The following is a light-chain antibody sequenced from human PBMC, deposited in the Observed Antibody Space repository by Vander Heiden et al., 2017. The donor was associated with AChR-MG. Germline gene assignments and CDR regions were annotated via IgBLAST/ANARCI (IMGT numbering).Light chain of an antibody. CDR3: CSYAGSRKV. CDR1: SSDVGSYNL. V-gene: IGLV2-23*02. CDR2: EVS. Sequence: QSALTHPASVSGSPGQPITISCTGTSSDVGSYNLVSWYQQHPGKAPKLMIYEVSKRPSGVSNRFSGSKSGNTASLTISGLQAEDEADYYCCSYAGSRKVFGGGTKLTVL. J-gene: IGLJ2*01.